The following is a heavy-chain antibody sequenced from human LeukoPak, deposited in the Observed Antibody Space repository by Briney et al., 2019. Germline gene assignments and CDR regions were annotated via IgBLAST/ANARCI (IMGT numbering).Heavy chain of an antibody. CDR3: ARQTGSGLFILP. CDR2: VYTSGST. D-gene: IGHD3/OR15-3a*01. V-gene: IGHV4-61*02. J-gene: IGHJ4*02. Sequence: SETLSLTCSVSGGSITSGSYYWSWIRQPAGKGLEWIGRVYTSGSTKFNPSLKSRLSLSVDTSKNQFSLRLTSVTAADTAVYYCARQTGSGLFILPGGQGTLVTVSS. CDR1: GGSITSGSYY.